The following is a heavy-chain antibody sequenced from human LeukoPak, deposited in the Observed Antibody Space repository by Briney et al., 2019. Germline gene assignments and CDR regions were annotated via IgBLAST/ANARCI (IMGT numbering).Heavy chain of an antibody. CDR2: IYYSGST. J-gene: IGHJ6*02. CDR1: GGSISSYY. CDR3: ARAHQFQEGSSWTTYYYYYGMDV. Sequence: SETLSLTCTVSGGSISSYYWSWIRQPPGKGLEWIGYIYYSGSTNYNPSLKSRVTISVDTSKNQFSLKLSSVTAADTAVYYCARAHQFQEGSSWTTYYYYYGMDVWGRGTTVTVSS. V-gene: IGHV4-59*01. D-gene: IGHD6-13*01.